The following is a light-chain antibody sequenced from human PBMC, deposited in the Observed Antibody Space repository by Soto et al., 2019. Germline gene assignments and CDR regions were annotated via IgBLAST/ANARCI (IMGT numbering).Light chain of an antibody. J-gene: IGKJ5*01. CDR2: HAS. Sequence: DIQMTQSPSSLSASVGDRVTITCRASQSVDRYLAWYQQKPGKAPNLLIYHASKLAKGVTSRFSGSGSVTDFSFIITSLRREDLATYYCQQYYGLPPLTFGQGTRLEIK. CDR1: QSVDRY. V-gene: IGKV1-33*01. CDR3: QQYYGLPPLT.